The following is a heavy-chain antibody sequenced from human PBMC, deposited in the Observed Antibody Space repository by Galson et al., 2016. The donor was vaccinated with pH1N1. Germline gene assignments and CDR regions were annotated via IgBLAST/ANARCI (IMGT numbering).Heavy chain of an antibody. CDR1: GGTFSSYA. J-gene: IGHJ4*02. CDR2: IIGMFGTT. D-gene: IGHD5-18*01. Sequence: SVKVSCKASGGTFSSYAVSWVRQAPGQGLEWVGGIIGMFGTTTYAQTLQGRVTITAEELTSSSYMELTSLTSEDTALYYCARSRGYSYVSYYFDNWGQGALVTVSS. V-gene: IGHV1-69*13. CDR3: ARSRGYSYVSYYFDN.